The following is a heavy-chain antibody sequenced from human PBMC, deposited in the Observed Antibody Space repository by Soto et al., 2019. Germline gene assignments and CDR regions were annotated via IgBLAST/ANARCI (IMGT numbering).Heavy chain of an antibody. CDR3: ESSYGAGYRAFDY. J-gene: IGHJ4*02. CDR2: VNPIVSMS. V-gene: IGHV1-69*02. CDR1: GDTFNFYS. Sequence: QVQLVQSGAEVKRPGSSVKVSCKASGDTFNFYSINWVRQAPGLGLEWMGRVNPIVSMSNYAQKFQGRVTMTADKSTSTAYMELSSLRSEDTAIYYCESSYGAGYRAFDYWGRGALVTVSS. D-gene: IGHD3-10*01.